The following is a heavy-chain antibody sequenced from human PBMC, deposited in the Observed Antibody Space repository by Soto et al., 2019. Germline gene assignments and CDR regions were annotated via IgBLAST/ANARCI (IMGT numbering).Heavy chain of an antibody. CDR1: GFSFSSYW. CDR3: ARDLGYCSSTSCRDYYGMDV. CDR2: IKQDGSEK. D-gene: IGHD2-2*03. Sequence: GGSLRLSCAACGFSFSSYWMSWVRQAPGKGLEWVANIKQDGSEKYYVDSVKGRFTISRDNAKNSLYLQMNSLRAEDTAVYYCARDLGYCSSTSCRDYYGMDVWGQGTTVTVSS. J-gene: IGHJ6*02. V-gene: IGHV3-7*03.